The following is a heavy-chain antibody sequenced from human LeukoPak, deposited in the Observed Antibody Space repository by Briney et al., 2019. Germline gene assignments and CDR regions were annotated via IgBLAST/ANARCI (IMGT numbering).Heavy chain of an antibody. J-gene: IGHJ3*02. V-gene: IGHV1-2*04. CDR2: INPNSGGT. CDR3: ARDLSIVGATGAFDI. D-gene: IGHD1-26*01. Sequence: ASVKVSCKASGYTFTGYYMHWVRQAPGQGLEWMGWINPNSGGTNYAQKFQGWVTMTRDTSISTAYMELSRLRSDDTAVYYCARDLSIVGATGAFDIWGQGTMVTVSS. CDR1: GYTFTGYY.